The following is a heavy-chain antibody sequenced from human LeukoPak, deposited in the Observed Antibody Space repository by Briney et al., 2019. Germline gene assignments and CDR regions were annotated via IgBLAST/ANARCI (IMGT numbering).Heavy chain of an antibody. CDR2: VYYSGSA. CDR3: ARNLGYCGTTGCYWFDP. V-gene: IGHV4-61*08. Sequence: SETLSLTCTVSGGSISSGDYYWSWIRQPPGKGLEWIGYVYYSGSAKYNPSLESRVTISVDTSKNQFSLNLSSVTAADTAVYYCARNLGYCGTTGCYWFDPWGQGTLVTVSS. J-gene: IGHJ5*02. D-gene: IGHD2-2*01. CDR1: GGSISSGDYY.